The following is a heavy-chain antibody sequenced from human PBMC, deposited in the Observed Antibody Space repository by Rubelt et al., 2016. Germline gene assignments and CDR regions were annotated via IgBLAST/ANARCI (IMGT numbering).Heavy chain of an antibody. V-gene: IGHV1-2*02. Sequence: QVQLVQSGAEVKKPGASVKVSCKASGYTFSGDYMHWVRQAPGQGLEWVGWINPNSGGTNYTQKLQGRVIVTTDTSTTTAYMELNTLISDDTAVYYCARDHCVSSTCYLDYWGQGTLVTVSS. CDR3: ARDHCVSSTCYLDY. J-gene: IGHJ4*02. D-gene: IGHD2-2*01. CDR1: GYTFSGDY. CDR2: INPNSGGT.